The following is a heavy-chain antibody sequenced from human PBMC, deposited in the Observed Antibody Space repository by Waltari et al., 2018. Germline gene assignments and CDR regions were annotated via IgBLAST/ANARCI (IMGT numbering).Heavy chain of an antibody. J-gene: IGHJ4*02. D-gene: IGHD3-10*01. CDR3: AAYSGISSSFEY. CDR2: ISGDGAAS. V-gene: IGHV3-23*01. CDR1: GLPFRTYG. Sequence: VQLLESGGGLVQPGGSLSPPCSASGLPFRTYGMNWFRQAPGKGLEWVSAISGDGAASFYGDSVKGRFTISRDNSESTLRLQMHSLRTEDTAIYFCAAYSGISSSFEYWGQGTLVTVSS.